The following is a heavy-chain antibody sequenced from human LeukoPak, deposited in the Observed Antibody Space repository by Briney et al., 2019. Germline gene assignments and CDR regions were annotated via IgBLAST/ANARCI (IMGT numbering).Heavy chain of an antibody. CDR2: IRSKANSYAT. J-gene: IGHJ4*02. CDR1: GFTFSGSA. D-gene: IGHD2-15*01. CDR3: TSTRYCSGGSCYSADD. V-gene: IGHV3-73*01. Sequence: GGSLRLSCAASGFTFSGSAMHWVRQASGKGLEWVGRIRSKANSYATAYAASVKGRFTISRDDSKNTAYLQMNSLKTEDTAVYYCTSTRYCSGGSCYSADDWGQGTLVTVSS.